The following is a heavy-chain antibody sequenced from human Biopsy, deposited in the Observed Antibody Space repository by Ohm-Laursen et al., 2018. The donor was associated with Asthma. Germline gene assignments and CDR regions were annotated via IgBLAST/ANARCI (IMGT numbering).Heavy chain of an antibody. V-gene: IGHV3-11*04. CDR2: INGKSNSI. J-gene: IGHJ6*02. Sequence: SLRLSCAASGFTFSDYYMSWIRQAPGKGLEWISYINGKSNSIEYADSVKGRFTISRDNAKNTLYLQMNSLRVEDTAVYYCARDGVVPDAMYYHYYYGLDVWGQGPRSSSP. CDR3: ARDGVVPDAMYYHYYYGLDV. D-gene: IGHD2-2*01. CDR1: GFTFSDYY.